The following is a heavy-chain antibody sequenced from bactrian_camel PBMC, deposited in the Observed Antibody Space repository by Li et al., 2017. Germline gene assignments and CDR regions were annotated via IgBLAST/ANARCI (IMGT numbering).Heavy chain of an antibody. V-gene: IGHV3-3*01. J-gene: IGHJ4*01. Sequence: HVQLVESGGGSVQAGGSLRLSCVASGDTGILYYMAWFRQAPGKEREVVAVKALGDAYTYYADSVKGRFTISHNNNNNTLQLQMNSLKPEDTAVYYCAADLGWCGRQPLQREFRNWGQGTQVTVS. CDR1: GDTGILYY. D-gene: IGHD5*01. CDR2: KALGDAYT. CDR3: AADLGWCGRQPLQREFRN.